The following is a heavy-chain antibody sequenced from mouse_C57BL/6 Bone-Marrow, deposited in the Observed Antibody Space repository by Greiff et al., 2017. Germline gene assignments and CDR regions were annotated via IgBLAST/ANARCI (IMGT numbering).Heavy chain of an antibody. V-gene: IGHV1-55*01. CDR3: ARQGWLRREFAY. CDR1: GYTFTSYW. Sequence: VQLQQPGAELVKPGASVKMSCKASGYTFTSYWITWVKQRPGQGLAWIGVIYPGSGSTNYNEKFKSKGTLTVDTSSSTAYMQRSSLTSEDSAVYYCARQGWLRREFAYWGRGTLVTVSA. D-gene: IGHD2-2*01. CDR2: IYPGSGST. J-gene: IGHJ3*01.